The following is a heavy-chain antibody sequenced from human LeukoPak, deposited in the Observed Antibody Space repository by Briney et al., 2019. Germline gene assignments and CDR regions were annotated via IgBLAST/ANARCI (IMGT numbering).Heavy chain of an antibody. CDR2: IPYDGSSK. J-gene: IGHJ6*02. D-gene: IGHD6-25*01. CDR1: GFTFSSYG. V-gene: IGHV3-30*19. Sequence: GGSLRLSCAASGFTFSSYGMHWVRQAPGKGLEWVAGIPYDGSSKYYADSVKGRFTISRDNSKNTLYLEMNSLRAGDTAEYYCAKARYCSGGCYLRYYYYGMDVWAQGPRSPSP. CDR3: AKARYCSGGCYLRYYYYGMDV.